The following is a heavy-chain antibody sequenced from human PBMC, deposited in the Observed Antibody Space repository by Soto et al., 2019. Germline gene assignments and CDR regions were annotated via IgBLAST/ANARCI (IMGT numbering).Heavy chain of an antibody. V-gene: IGHV4-34*01. CDR3: ASLSGGRFLDKGDY. CDR1: NGSFMGYY. CDR2: INHVGSP. J-gene: IGHJ4*02. Sequence: QVQLHQWGAGLLKPSEILSLTCAVYNGSFMGYYWTWVRQPPGKGLEWIGEINHVGSPNYNPSLKSRVAISIDTAKQQFSLRLNSLTAADTAGYYCASLSGGRFLDKGDYWGQGIQVTVSS. D-gene: IGHD3-3*01.